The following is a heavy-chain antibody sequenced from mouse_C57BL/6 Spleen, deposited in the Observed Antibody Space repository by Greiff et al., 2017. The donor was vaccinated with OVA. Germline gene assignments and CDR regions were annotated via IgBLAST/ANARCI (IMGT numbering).Heavy chain of an antibody. V-gene: IGHV2-9-1*01. CDR2: IWTGGGT. D-gene: IGHD2-3*01. J-gene: IGHJ4*01. CDR1: GFSLTSYA. Sequence: VQLQQSGPGLVAPSQSLSITCTVSGFSLTSYAISWVRQPPGKGLEWLGVIWTGGGTNYNSALKSRLSISKDNSKSQVFLKMNSLQTDDTARYYCARVYDGYYYAMDYWGQGTSVTVSS. CDR3: ARVYDGYYYAMDY.